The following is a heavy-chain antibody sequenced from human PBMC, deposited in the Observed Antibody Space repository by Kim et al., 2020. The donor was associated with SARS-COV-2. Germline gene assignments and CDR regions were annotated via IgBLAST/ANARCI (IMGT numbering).Heavy chain of an antibody. J-gene: IGHJ5*01. V-gene: IGHV4-34*01. CDR1: GGSFSGYY. D-gene: IGHD2-2*01. Sequence: SQTLSLTCAVYGGSFSGYYWSWIRQPPGKGLEWIGEINHSGSTNYNPSLKSRVTISVDTSKNQFSLKLSPVTAADTAVYYCARGLGYCSSTSCYLRNNWF. CDR2: INHSGST. CDR3: ARGLGYCSSTSCYLRNNWF.